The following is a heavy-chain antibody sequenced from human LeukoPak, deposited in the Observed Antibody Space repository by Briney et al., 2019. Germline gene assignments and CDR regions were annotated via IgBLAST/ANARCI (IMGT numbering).Heavy chain of an antibody. V-gene: IGHV7-4-1*02. D-gene: IGHD6-19*01. CDR1: GYTFTSYA. Sequence: ASVKVSCKASGYTFTSYAMNWVRQAPGQGLEWMGWINTNTGNPTYAQGFTGRFVFSLDTSVSTAYLQISSLKAEDTAVYYCARDGGWVVPPPESPEYYFDYWGQGTLVTVSS. CDR3: ARDGGWVVPPPESPEYYFDY. CDR2: INTNTGNP. J-gene: IGHJ4*02.